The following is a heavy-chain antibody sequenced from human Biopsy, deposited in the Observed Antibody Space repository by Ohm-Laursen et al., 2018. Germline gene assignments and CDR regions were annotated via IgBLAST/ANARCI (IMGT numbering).Heavy chain of an antibody. J-gene: IGHJ4*02. CDR2: IYSGGNT. V-gene: IGHV4-61*01. D-gene: IGHD6-19*01. CDR1: GDSLTSGPEN. Sequence: GTLSLTCTVSGDSLTSGPENWSWIRQSPGQGLEYIGFIYSGGNTNYNPSLKNRVTMSVDTSKNQFYLKLYSVTAADTAVYYCARGRSTSGWPYFDNWGQGALVIVSP. CDR3: ARGRSTSGWPYFDN.